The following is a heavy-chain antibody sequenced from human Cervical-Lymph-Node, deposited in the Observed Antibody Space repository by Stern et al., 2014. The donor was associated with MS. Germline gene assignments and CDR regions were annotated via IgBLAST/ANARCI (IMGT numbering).Heavy chain of an antibody. CDR2: IYYSGST. CDR3: ASEPYDARAFDI. V-gene: IGHV4-59*01. CDR1: GGSISSYY. J-gene: IGHJ3*02. D-gene: IGHD3-22*01. Sequence: QLQLQESGPGLVKPSKTLSLTCTVSGGSISSYYWSWIRQPPGKGLEWIGYIYYSGSTNYNPSLKSRVTISVDTSKNQFSLKLSSVTAADTAVYYCASEPYDARAFDIWGQGTMVTVSS.